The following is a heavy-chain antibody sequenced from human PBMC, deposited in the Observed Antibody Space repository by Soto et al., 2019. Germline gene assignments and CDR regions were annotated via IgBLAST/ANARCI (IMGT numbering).Heavy chain of an antibody. Sequence: LSLPGAVYGWSFSGYYWSWILQPPGKGLEWIGSIYYSGSTYYNPSLKSRVTISVDTSKYQFSLKLSSVTAADTAVYYCARRGSEAAREPYYYGMDVWGQGTTVTVSS. CDR3: ARRGSEAAREPYYYGMDV. J-gene: IGHJ6*02. CDR1: GWSFSGYY. D-gene: IGHD6-6*01. V-gene: IGHV4-34*01. CDR2: IYYSGST.